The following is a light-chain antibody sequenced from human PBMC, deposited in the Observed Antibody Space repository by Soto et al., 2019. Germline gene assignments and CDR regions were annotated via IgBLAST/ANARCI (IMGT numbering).Light chain of an antibody. J-gene: IGKJ4*01. CDR2: GAS. CDR3: QQYGSSPLT. Sequence: EIVLTQSPGTLSLSPGERVTLSCRASQSVSSSYLAWYQQKPGQAPRLLIYGASSRATAIPDRFSGSGSGTDFTLTISRLEPEDFAVYYCQQYGSSPLTFGGGTKV. V-gene: IGKV3-20*01. CDR1: QSVSSSY.